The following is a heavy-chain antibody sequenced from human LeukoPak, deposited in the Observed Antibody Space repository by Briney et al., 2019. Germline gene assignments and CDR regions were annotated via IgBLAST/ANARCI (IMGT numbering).Heavy chain of an antibody. CDR1: GFTFSSYA. V-gene: IGHV3-23*01. J-gene: IGHJ4*02. CDR3: AKDPNSSSWYPVYFDY. Sequence: GGSLRLSCAASGFTFSSYAMSWVRQAPGKGLEWVSAISGSGGSTYYADSVKGRFTISRDNSKNTLYLQMNSLRAEDTAVYYCAKDPNSSSWYPVYFDYWGQGTLVTVSS. CDR2: ISGSGGST. D-gene: IGHD6-13*01.